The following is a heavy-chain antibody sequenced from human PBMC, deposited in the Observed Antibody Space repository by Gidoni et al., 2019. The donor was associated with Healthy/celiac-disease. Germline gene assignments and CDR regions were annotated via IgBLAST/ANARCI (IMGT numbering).Heavy chain of an antibody. J-gene: IGHJ4*02. V-gene: IGHV4-39*01. CDR3: ARGYDFWSGYSVEFDY. Sequence: QLQLQESGPGLVKPSETLSLTCTVSGGSISSSSYYWGWIRHPPGKGLEWIGSIYYSGSTYYNPSLKSRVTISVETSENQFSLKLSSVTAADTAVYYCARGYDFWSGYSVEFDYWGQGTLVTVSS. D-gene: IGHD3-3*01. CDR2: IYYSGST. CDR1: GGSISSSSYY.